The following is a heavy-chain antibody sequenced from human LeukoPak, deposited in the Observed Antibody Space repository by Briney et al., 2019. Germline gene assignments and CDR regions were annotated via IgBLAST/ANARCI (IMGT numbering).Heavy chain of an antibody. CDR1: GFTFSNAW. CDR2: IKSKTDGGTT. V-gene: IGHV3-15*01. D-gene: IGHD3-3*01. J-gene: IGHJ4*02. Sequence: GGSLRLSCAASGFTFSNAWMSWVRQAPGKGLEWVGRIKSKTDGGTTDYAAPVKGRFTISRDNSKNTLYLQMNSLRAEDTAVYYCARPLYEERLLPDYWGQGTLVTVSS. CDR3: ARPLYEERLLPDY.